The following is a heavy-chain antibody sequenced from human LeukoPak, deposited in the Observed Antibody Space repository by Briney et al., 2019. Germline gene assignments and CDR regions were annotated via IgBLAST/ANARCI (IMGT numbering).Heavy chain of an antibody. CDR2: ISWNIVGI. CDR3: AKDIKAAVTGAFDI. V-gene: IGHV3-9*01. J-gene: IGHJ3*02. Sequence: GRSLRHSCAPSGFTFDDYAMHCVRQAPGKGLGWVSGISWNIVGIAYPDSGKAGFTISRDNAKNSLYLQMNSLRAEDTALYYCAKDIKAAVTGAFDIWGQGTMVTVSS. CDR1: GFTFDDYA. D-gene: IGHD2-8*02.